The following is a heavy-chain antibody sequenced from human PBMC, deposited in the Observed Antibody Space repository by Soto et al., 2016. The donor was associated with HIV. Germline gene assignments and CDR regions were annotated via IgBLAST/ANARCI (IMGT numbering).Heavy chain of an antibody. CDR2: ISGSGGST. CDR1: GFTFSSYA. V-gene: IGHV3-23*01. J-gene: IGHJ6*03. D-gene: IGHD5-12*01. CDR3: AKFVRGYDMGYYYYYMDV. Sequence: EVRLLESGGGLVQPGGSLRLSCAASGFTFSSYAMSWVRQAPGKGLEWVSAISGSGGSTYYADSVKGRFTISRDNSKNTLYLQMNSLRAEDTAVYYCAKFVRGYDMGYYYYYMDVWGKGTTVTVSS.